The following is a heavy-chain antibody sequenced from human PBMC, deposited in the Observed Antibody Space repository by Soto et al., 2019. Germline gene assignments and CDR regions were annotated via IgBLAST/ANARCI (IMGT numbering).Heavy chain of an antibody. CDR3: ARRGQWLVPDTDY. J-gene: IGHJ4*02. D-gene: IGHD6-19*01. CDR2: ISSSGSTI. V-gene: IGHV3-11*01. Sequence: PGGSLRLSCAASGFTSGDYYMSWVRQAPGKGLEWVSYISSSGSTIYYADSVKGRFTISRDNAKNSLYLQMNSLRAEDTAVYYCARRGQWLVPDTDYWGQGTLVTVSS. CDR1: GFTSGDYY.